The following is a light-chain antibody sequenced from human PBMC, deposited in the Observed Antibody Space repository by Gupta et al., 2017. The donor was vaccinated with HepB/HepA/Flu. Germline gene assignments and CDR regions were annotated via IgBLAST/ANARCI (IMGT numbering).Light chain of an antibody. CDR2: LGS. V-gene: IGKV2-28*01. CDR3: MQALQTPRT. Sequence: VLPQSPLSLPVPPGAPAPISCRSSQTLLPSTGSTTLDWYLQKPGQSPQLLIYLGSNLASGVPDRFSGSGSGTDFTLKISRVEAEDVGVYYCMQALQTPRTFGQGTKVEIK. J-gene: IGKJ1*01. CDR1: QTLLPSTGSTT.